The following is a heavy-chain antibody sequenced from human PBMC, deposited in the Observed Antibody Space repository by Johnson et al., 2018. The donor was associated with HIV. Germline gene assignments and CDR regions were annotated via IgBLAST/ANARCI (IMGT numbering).Heavy chain of an antibody. CDR2: LSWNSISI. Sequence: QLVESGGGLVQPGGSLRLSCAASGFTFDDYAMHWVRQAPGKGLEWVSGLSWNSISIRYADSVKGRFTISRDNAKNSLYLQMNSLRVEDTALYYCAKDRELLELSHAFDIWGQGTMVTVSS. J-gene: IGHJ3*02. CDR3: AKDRELLELSHAFDI. CDR1: GFTFDDYA. V-gene: IGHV3-9*01. D-gene: IGHD1-7*01.